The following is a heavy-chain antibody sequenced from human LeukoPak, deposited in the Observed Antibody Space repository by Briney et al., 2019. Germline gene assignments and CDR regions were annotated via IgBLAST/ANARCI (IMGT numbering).Heavy chain of an antibody. CDR1: GFTVSSNY. D-gene: IGHD1-26*01. V-gene: IGHV3-53*05. CDR2: IYSGGST. Sequence: GGSLRLSCAASGFTVSSNYMSWVRQAPGKGLEWVSVIYSGGSTYYAESVKGRFTISRDNSKNTLYLQSNSLRAEDTAVYYCAKDSARKSIVGSTTRGVNDYWGQGTLVPVSS. J-gene: IGHJ4*02. CDR3: AKDSARKSIVGSTTRGVNDY.